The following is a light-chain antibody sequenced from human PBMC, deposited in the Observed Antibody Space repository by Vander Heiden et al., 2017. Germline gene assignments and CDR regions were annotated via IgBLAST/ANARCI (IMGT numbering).Light chain of an antibody. Sequence: IQLTQSPSSLSASVGASVTITCWARQGISTYLAWYQQKPGKTPKLLIYAGSTLQSGVPSRFSGSGSETDFTLTISSVQPEDFATYYCQQLDTYPLTFGPGTKVDI. CDR2: AGS. CDR1: QGISTY. J-gene: IGKJ3*01. V-gene: IGKV1-9*01. CDR3: QQLDTYPLT.